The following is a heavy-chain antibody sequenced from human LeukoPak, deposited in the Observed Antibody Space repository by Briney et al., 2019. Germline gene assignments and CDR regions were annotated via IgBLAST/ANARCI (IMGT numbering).Heavy chain of an antibody. D-gene: IGHD3-10*01. CDR2: ISHSGST. CDR1: GGSISSGGYY. CDR3: ARSRMVRGVIEYYYGMDV. V-gene: IGHV4-30-2*01. Sequence: SETLSLTCAVSGGSISSGGYYWSWIRQPPGKGLEWIGYISHSGSTYYNPSLKSRVTISVDTSKNQFSLKLSSVTAADTAVYYCARSRMVRGVIEYYYGMDVWGQGTTVTVSS. J-gene: IGHJ6*02.